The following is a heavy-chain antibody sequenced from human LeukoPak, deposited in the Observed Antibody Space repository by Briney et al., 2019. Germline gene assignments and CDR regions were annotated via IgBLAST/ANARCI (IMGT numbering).Heavy chain of an antibody. CDR2: ISSDGTNK. Sequence: GGSLRLSCAASGFTFNKYAIRWVRQAPGKGLEWVAVISSDGTNKYHTDSVQGRFIISRENSKNNLYLQMNSLTAEDTAVYYCARSPDYDFWTHYFDYWGQGILVTVSS. D-gene: IGHD3-3*01. CDR1: GFTFNKYA. J-gene: IGHJ4*02. CDR3: ARSPDYDFWTHYFDY. V-gene: IGHV3-30*04.